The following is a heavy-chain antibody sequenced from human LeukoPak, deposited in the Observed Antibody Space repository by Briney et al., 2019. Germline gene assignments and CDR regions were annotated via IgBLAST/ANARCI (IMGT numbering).Heavy chain of an antibody. D-gene: IGHD3-10*01. J-gene: IGHJ5*02. CDR1: GGSISSYY. CDR3: VRLWFGELLYPWFDP. CDR2: IYYSGST. Sequence: SETLSLTCTVSGGSISSYYWSWIRQPPGKGLEWIGYIYYSGSTNYNPSLKSRVTISVDTSKNQFSLKLSSVTAADTAVYYCVRLWFGELLYPWFDPWGQGTLVTVSS. V-gene: IGHV4-59*01.